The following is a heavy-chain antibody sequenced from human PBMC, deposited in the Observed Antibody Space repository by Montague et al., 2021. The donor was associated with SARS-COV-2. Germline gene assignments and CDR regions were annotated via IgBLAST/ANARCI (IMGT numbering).Heavy chain of an antibody. CDR2: LYRSGSV. J-gene: IGHJ6*02. Sequence: SETLSPTCIVSGGFISDSYYWAWIRQAPGKGLEWLGSLYRSGSVXSNPSLKSRVSISVDKSKNHFSLRLTSATAAETAVYYCVRGAEEAHFAMDVWGQGTTVTVSS. CDR3: VRGAEEAHFAMDV. V-gene: IGHV4-39*02. D-gene: IGHD3-10*01. CDR1: GGFISDSYY.